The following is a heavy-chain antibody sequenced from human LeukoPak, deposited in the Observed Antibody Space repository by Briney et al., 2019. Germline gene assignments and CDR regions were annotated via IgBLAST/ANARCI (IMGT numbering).Heavy chain of an antibody. CDR2: INHRGST. J-gene: IGHJ6*03. D-gene: IGHD3-10*01. CDR3: ARSGGYYYYYMDV. CDR1: GGSISSYY. Sequence: SETLSLTCTVSGGSISSYYWSWIRQPPGKGLEWIGEINHRGSTNYNPSLKSRVTISVDTSKNQFSLKLSSVTAADTAVYYCARSGGYYYYYMDVWGKGTTVTVSS. V-gene: IGHV4-34*01.